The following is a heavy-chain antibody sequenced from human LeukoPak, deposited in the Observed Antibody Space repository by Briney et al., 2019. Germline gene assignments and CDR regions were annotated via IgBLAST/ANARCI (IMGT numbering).Heavy chain of an antibody. J-gene: IGHJ6*02. Sequence: PGRSLRLSCAATGFTFKDYGMHWVRQPPGKGLEWVSSINWNGGGTDYADSVKGRFTISRDNAKNSLYLQLSSLRPEVTALYYCAKHMRATNTYSFFGLDVWGQGTTVTVSS. CDR3: AKHMRATNTYSFFGLDV. CDR1: GFTFKDYG. CDR2: INWNGGGT. D-gene: IGHD1-26*01. V-gene: IGHV3-9*01.